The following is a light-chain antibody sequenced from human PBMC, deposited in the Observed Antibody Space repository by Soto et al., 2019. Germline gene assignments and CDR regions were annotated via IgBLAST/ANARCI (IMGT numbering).Light chain of an antibody. J-gene: IGLJ3*02. Sequence: QSVLTQPPSVSAAPGQKVTISCFGSNSNIGRNYVSWYQQLPGTAPKLLIYGNNNRHSGITDRISGSKSGTSATLGITGLQPGDEAYYYCATWDNTLSVEVFGGGTKVTVL. CDR2: GNN. CDR1: NSNIGRNY. CDR3: ATWDNTLSVEV. V-gene: IGLV1-51*01.